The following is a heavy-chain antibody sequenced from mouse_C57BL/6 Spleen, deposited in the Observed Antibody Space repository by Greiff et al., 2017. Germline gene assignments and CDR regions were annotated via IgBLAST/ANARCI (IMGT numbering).Heavy chain of an antibody. V-gene: IGHV1-54*01. CDR1: GYAFTNYL. CDR3: AREVFAY. Sequence: VQRVESGAELVRPGTSVKVSCKASGYAFTNYLIEWVKQRPGQGLEWIGVINPGSGGTNYNEKFKGKATLTADKSSSTAYMQLSSLTSEDSAVYFCAREVFAYWGQGTLVTVSA. J-gene: IGHJ3*01. CDR2: INPGSGGT.